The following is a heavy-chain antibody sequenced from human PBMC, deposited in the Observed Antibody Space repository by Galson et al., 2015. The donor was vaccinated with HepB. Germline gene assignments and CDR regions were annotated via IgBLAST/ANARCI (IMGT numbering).Heavy chain of an antibody. CDR3: AARYSSSWFYFDY. V-gene: IGHV3-23*01. CDR2: ISGSGGRT. CDR1: GFTFSNYV. J-gene: IGHJ4*02. D-gene: IGHD6-13*01. Sequence: SLRLSCAASGFTFSNYVMNWVRQAPGKGLEWVSDISGSGGRTYYADSVKGRFTISRDNSKNTLYLQMNSLRVEDTAAYYCAARYSSSWFYFDYWGQGTLVTVSS.